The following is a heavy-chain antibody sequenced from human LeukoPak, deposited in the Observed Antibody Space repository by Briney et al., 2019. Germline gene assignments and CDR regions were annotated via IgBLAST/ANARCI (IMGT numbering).Heavy chain of an antibody. CDR2: IYYSGST. Sequence: SQTLSLTCTVSGGSISSGGYYWSWTRQHPGKGLEWIGYIYYSGSTYYNPSLKSRVTISVDTSKNQFSLKLSSVTAADTAVYYCARSLSVVTPEYYFDYWGQGTLVTVSS. CDR3: ARSLSVVTPEYYFDY. CDR1: GGSISSGGYY. V-gene: IGHV4-31*03. D-gene: IGHD4-23*01. J-gene: IGHJ4*02.